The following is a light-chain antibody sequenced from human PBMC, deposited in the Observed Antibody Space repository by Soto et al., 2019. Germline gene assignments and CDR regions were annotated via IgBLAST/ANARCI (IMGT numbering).Light chain of an antibody. CDR2: KNN. V-gene: IGLV1-47*01. CDR1: SSNIRGSD. J-gene: IGLJ1*01. Sequence: QSVLTQPASVSGSPGQSITISCSGSSSNIRGSDVYWYQQLPGTAPKLLIRKNNQRPSGVPDRFSGSKSGTSASLAISGLRSEDEADYYCAAWDGSLSGYVFGAGTKVTVL. CDR3: AAWDGSLSGYV.